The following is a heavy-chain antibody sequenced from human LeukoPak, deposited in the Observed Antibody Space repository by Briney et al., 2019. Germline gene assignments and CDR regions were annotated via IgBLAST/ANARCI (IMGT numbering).Heavy chain of an antibody. CDR3: ASGSPLSITDDSSGLEY. J-gene: IGHJ4*02. CDR2: INHSGST. CDR1: GGSFSGYY. V-gene: IGHV4-34*01. Sequence: PSETLSLTCAVYGGSFSGYYWSWIRQPPGKGLEWIGEINHSGSTNYNPSLKSRVTISVDTSKNQFSLKLSSVTAADTAVYYCASGSPLSITDDSSGLEYWGQGTLVTVSS. D-gene: IGHD3-22*01.